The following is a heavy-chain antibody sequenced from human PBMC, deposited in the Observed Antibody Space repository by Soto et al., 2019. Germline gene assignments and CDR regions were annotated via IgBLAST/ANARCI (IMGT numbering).Heavy chain of an antibody. CDR3: AKVIYQETAALYYFDY. CDR2: ISGSGGST. D-gene: IGHD2-15*01. V-gene: IGHV3-23*01. CDR1: GFTFSSYA. Sequence: GGSLRLSCAASGFTFSSYAMSWVRQAPGKGLEWVSAISGSGGSTYYADSVKGRFTISRDNSKNTLYLQMNSLRAEDTAVYYCAKVIYQETAALYYFDYWGQGTLVTVSS. J-gene: IGHJ4*02.